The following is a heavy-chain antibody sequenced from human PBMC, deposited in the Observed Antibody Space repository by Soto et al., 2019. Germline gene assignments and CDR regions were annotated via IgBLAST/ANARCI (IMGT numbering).Heavy chain of an antibody. V-gene: IGHV3-33*01. CDR3: ASLYYYDSSCYTYAFDI. D-gene: IGHD3-22*01. CDR2: IWYDGSNK. CDR1: GFSLSSYG. J-gene: IGHJ3*02. Sequence: PGGSLRLSCAAYGFSLSSYGMHWVRQAPGKGLEWVAVIWYDGSNKYYADSVKGRFTISRDNSENTLYLQMNSLRAEDTAVYYCASLYYYDSSCYTYAFDIWGQGTMVTVS.